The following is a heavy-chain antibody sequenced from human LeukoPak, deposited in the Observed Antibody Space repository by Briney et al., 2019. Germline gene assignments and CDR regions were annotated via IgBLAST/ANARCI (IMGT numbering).Heavy chain of an antibody. J-gene: IGHJ5*02. V-gene: IGHV4-34*01. CDR3: ARGLLRYFDWLSKRWFDP. Sequence: SETLSLTCAVYGGSFSGYYWSWIRQPPGKGLEWIGEINHSGSTNYNPSHKSRVTISVDTSKNQFSLKLSSVTAADTAVYYCARGLLRYFDWLSKRWFDPWGQGTLVTVSS. D-gene: IGHD3-9*01. CDR2: INHSGST. CDR1: GGSFSGYY.